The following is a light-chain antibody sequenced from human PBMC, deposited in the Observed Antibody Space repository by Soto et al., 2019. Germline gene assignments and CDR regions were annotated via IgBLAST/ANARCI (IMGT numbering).Light chain of an antibody. CDR3: HVWDSSSDHP. J-gene: IGLJ2*01. V-gene: IGLV3-21*02. CDR1: RIGSHS. Sequence: SYELTQPPSVSVAPGQTAVITCWGKRIGSHSVHWFQQRPGQAPVLVVYDDTERPSGIPERFSGSNSGNTATLTISRVEAGDEADYYCHVWDSSSDHPFGGGTKLTVL. CDR2: DDT.